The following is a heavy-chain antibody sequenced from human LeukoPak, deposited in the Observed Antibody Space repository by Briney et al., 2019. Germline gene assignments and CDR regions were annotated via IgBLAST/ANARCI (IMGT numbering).Heavy chain of an antibody. J-gene: IGHJ6*02. D-gene: IGHD4-23*01. CDR3: ARGGLQWSYYSGMDV. Sequence: ASVKVSCKASGYTFTSYYMHWVRQAPGQGLEWMGIINPSGGSTSYAQKFQGRVTMTRDTSTSTVYMDLSSLRSEDTAAYYCARGGLQWSYYSGMDVWGQGTTVTVSS. CDR1: GYTFTSYY. V-gene: IGHV1-46*01. CDR2: INPSGGST.